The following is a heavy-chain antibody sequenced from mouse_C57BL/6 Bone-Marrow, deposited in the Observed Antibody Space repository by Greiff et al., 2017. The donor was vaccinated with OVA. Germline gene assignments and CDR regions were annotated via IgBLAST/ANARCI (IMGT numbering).Heavy chain of an antibody. D-gene: IGHD1-1*01. CDR2: IYPRDGST. CDR1: GYTFTSYD. J-gene: IGHJ2*01. CDR3: AREEVYYYGSSHYFDY. V-gene: IGHV1-85*01. Sequence: LVESGPELVKPGASVKLSCKASGYTFTSYDINWVKQRPGQGLEWIGWIYPRDGSTKYNEKFKGKATLTVDTSSSTAYMELHSLTSEDSAVYFCAREEVYYYGSSHYFDYWGQGTTLTVSS.